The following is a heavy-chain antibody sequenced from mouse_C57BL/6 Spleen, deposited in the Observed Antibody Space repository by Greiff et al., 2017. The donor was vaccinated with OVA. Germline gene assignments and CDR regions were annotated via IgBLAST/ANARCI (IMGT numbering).Heavy chain of an antibody. CDR3: ARVDWEGFDY. Sequence: DVHLVESGPGLVKPSQSLSLTCSVTGYSITSGYYWNWIRQFPGNKLEWMGYISYDGSNNYNPSLKNRISITRDTSKNQFFLKLNSVTTEDTATYYCARVDWEGFDYWGQGTTLTVSS. V-gene: IGHV3-6*01. CDR2: ISYDGSN. D-gene: IGHD4-1*01. CDR1: GYSITSGYY. J-gene: IGHJ2*01.